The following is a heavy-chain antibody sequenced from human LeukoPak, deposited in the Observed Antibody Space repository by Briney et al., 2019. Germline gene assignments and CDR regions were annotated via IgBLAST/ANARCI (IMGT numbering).Heavy chain of an antibody. D-gene: IGHD3-22*01. CDR1: GFTFSSHW. CDR3: AKDSVAVAGSTYYYDSSGYYSHFNY. J-gene: IGHJ4*02. Sequence: PGGSLRLSCEASGFTFSSHWMHWVRQVPGKGLVWVARIRGDENEIDYADSVKGRFTISRDNSKNTLYLQMNSLRAEDTAVYYCAKDSVAVAGSTYYYDSSGYYSHFNYWGQGTLVTVSS. CDR2: IRGDENEI. V-gene: IGHV3-74*01.